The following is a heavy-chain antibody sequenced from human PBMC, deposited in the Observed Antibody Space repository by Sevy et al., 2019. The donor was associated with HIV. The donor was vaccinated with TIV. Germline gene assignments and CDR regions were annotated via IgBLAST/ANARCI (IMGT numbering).Heavy chain of an antibody. V-gene: IGHV3-21*01. CDR1: GFTFSLHR. Sequence: GGSLRLSCAASGFTFSLHRMNWVRQAPGKGLEWVSYISTSSIHIYYADSVKGRFTISRDNAKNSLYLQMNSLRAEDTAVSFCARDLQYYYGSNYYMDVWGKGTTVTVSS. CDR3: ARDLQYYYGSNYYMDV. CDR2: ISTSSIHI. J-gene: IGHJ6*03. D-gene: IGHD3-10*01.